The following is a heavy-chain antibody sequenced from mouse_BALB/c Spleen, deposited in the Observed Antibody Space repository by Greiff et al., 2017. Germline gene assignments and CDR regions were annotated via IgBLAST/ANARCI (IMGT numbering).Heavy chain of an antibody. CDR1: GFTFSSFG. CDR3: ARFGYYGNYGYYAMDY. J-gene: IGHJ4*01. D-gene: IGHD2-1*01. Sequence: DVHLVESGGGLVQPGGSRKLSCAASGFTFSSFGMHWVRQAPEKGLEWVAYISSGSSTIYYADTVKGRFTISRDNPKNTLFLQMTSLRSEDTAMYYCARFGYYGNYGYYAMDYWGQGTSVTVSS. V-gene: IGHV5-17*02. CDR2: ISSGSSTI.